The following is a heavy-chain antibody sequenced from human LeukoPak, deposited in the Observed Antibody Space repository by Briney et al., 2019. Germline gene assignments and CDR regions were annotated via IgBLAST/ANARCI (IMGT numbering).Heavy chain of an antibody. D-gene: IGHD6-13*01. Sequence: SETLSLTCAVYGGSFSGYYWSWIRQPPGKGLKWIGEINHSGSTNYNPSLKSRVTISVDTSKNQFSLKLSSVTAADTAVYYCARGPIAAAAPFGGVFDYWGQGTLVTVSS. CDR2: INHSGST. V-gene: IGHV4-34*01. CDR3: ARGPIAAAAPFGGVFDY. CDR1: GGSFSGYY. J-gene: IGHJ4*02.